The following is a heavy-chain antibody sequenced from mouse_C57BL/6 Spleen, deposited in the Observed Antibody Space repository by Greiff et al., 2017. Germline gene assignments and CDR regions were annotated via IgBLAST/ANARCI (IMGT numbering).Heavy chain of an antibody. Sequence: VQLQQSGPELVKPGASVKISCKASGYTFTDYYMNWVKQSHGKSLEWIGDINPNNGGTSYNQKFKGKATLTVDKSSSTAYMEIRRLTSEDSAVYYCARANWAFYAMDYWGQGTSVTVSS. D-gene: IGHD4-1*02. CDR2: INPNNGGT. CDR1: GYTFTDYY. CDR3: ARANWAFYAMDY. V-gene: IGHV1-26*01. J-gene: IGHJ4*01.